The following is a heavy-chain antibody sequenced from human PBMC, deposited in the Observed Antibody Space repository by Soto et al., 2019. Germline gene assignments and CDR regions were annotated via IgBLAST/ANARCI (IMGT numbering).Heavy chain of an antibody. CDR1: GGSFSGYY. CDR3: ARGSTSLGIASRHWFDP. Sequence: QVQLQQWGAGLLKPSETLSLTCAVYGGSFSGYYWSWIRQPPGTGLEWIGEINHSGSTNYNPSLKSRGTISVDTSKNQFSLTLSSVTAADTAVYYCARGSTSLGIASRHWFDPWGQGTLVTVSS. D-gene: IGHD6-6*01. V-gene: IGHV4-34*01. J-gene: IGHJ5*02. CDR2: INHSGST.